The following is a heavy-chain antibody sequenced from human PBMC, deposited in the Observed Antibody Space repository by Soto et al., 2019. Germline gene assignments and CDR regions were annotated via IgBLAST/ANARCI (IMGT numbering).Heavy chain of an antibody. Sequence: QVQLVQSGAEVKKPGSSVKVSCKASGGTFSSYTISWVRQAPGQGLEWMGRIIPILGIANYAQKFQGRVTITADKSTSTAYMELSSLRSEDTAVYYCAGPHRTMCSSRCPGGYYYYYGMDVWGQGTTVTVSS. D-gene: IGHD6-13*01. V-gene: IGHV1-69*02. CDR2: IIPILGIA. J-gene: IGHJ6*02. CDR3: AGPHRTMCSSRCPGGYYYYYGMDV. CDR1: GGTFSSYT.